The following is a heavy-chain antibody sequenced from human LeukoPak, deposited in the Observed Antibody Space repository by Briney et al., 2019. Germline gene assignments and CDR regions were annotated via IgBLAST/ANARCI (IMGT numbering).Heavy chain of an antibody. D-gene: IGHD1-26*01. V-gene: IGHV3-21*01. Sequence: GGSLRLSCAASGFTFSSYEMNWVRQAPGKGLEWVSSISTSSSYIYYADLVKDRFTISRDNAKKSLYVEMNSLRAEDTAVYYCARGGTYYGSIDYWGQGTLVSVSS. CDR2: ISTSSSYI. CDR1: GFTFSSYE. CDR3: ARGGTYYGSIDY. J-gene: IGHJ4*02.